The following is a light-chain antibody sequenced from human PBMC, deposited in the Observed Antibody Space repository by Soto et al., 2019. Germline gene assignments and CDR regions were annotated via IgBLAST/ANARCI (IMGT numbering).Light chain of an antibody. J-gene: IGKJ1*01. CDR2: AAS. CDR3: QQYNSYPRT. Sequence: ATRITRSPSLSAAPARPRVTITCRASQGISSYLAWYQQKPGKAPKLLIYAASSLQSGVPSRFSGSGTGTEFTLTISSLQPDDFATYYCQQYNSYPRTFGQGTKVDIK. CDR1: QGISSY. V-gene: IGKV1-8*01.